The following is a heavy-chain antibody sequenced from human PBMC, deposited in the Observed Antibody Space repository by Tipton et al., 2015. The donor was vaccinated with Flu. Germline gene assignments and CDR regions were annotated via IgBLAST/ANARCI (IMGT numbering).Heavy chain of an antibody. CDR2: ICPGSP. J-gene: IGHJ5*02. Sequence: LSCSVSGGSVGGPYCWGWVRRPPGKGLEWIGNICPGSPYYNPSLRSCVTMSIARSNVQFSLRLTSVTATDTAVYYCVRRDYSNYVSEPKNWFDPWGPGTLVTVSS. V-gene: IGHV4-38-2*01. CDR1: GGSVGGPYC. D-gene: IGHD4-11*01. CDR3: VRRDYSNYVSEPKNWFDP.